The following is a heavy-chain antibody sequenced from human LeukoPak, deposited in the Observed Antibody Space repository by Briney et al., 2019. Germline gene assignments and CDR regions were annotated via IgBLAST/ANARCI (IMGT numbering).Heavy chain of an antibody. V-gene: IGHV3-23*01. Sequence: PGGSLRLSCAASGFAFSTYGMTWVRQAPGKGLEWVSAISGSGGSTYYADSVKGRFTISRDNSKNTLYLQMNSLRAEDTAVYYCAKDSLPTTGIYDSSGYPDYWGQGTLVTVSS. CDR3: AKDSLPTTGIYDSSGYPDY. D-gene: IGHD3-22*01. CDR2: ISGSGGST. J-gene: IGHJ4*02. CDR1: GFAFSTYG.